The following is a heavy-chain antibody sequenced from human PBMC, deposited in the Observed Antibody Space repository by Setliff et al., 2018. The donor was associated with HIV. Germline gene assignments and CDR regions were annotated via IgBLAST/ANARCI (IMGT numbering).Heavy chain of an antibody. Sequence: SETLSLTCSVSGDSVSSVHYYWGWIRQPAGKGLEWIGRVYTAGITNYNPSLKSRVTISMDTSKNQFSLTLNSVTAADTAVYYCARDQKGYSYGYFDSWGQGTLVTVSS. CDR3: ARDQKGYSYGYFDS. CDR1: GDSVSSVHYY. J-gene: IGHJ4*02. CDR2: VYTAGIT. D-gene: IGHD5-18*01. V-gene: IGHV4-61*02.